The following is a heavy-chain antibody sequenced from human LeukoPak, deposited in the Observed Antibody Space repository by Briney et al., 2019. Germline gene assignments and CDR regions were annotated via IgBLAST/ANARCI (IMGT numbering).Heavy chain of an antibody. CDR2: LSGSGGST. Sequence: GSLRLSCAASGFSFSSYAMSWVRQAPGKGLEWVSDLSGSGGSTYYADSVKGRFTISRDNSENTLYLQMNRLRAEDTAVYYCAKAMTTVTCFDYWGQGTLVTVSS. CDR3: AKAMTTVTCFDY. D-gene: IGHD4-17*01. CDR1: GFSFSSYA. J-gene: IGHJ4*02. V-gene: IGHV3-23*01.